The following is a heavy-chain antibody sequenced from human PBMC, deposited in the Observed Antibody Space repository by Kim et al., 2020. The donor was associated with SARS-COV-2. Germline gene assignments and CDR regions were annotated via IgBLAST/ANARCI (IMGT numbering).Heavy chain of an antibody. CDR1: GGSISSYY. Sequence: SETLSLTCTVSGGSISSYYWSWIRQPPGKGLEWIGYIYYSGSTNYNPSLKSRVTISVDTSKNQFSLKLSSVTAADTAVYYCARDWWSDGDPDHYYYYGMDVWGQGTTVTVSS. J-gene: IGHJ6*02. CDR2: IYYSGST. CDR3: ARDWWSDGDPDHYYYYGMDV. V-gene: IGHV4-59*13. D-gene: IGHD4-17*01.